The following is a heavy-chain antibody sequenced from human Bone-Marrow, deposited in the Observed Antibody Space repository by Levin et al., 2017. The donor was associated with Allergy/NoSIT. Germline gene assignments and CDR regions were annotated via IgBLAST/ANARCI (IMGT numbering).Heavy chain of an antibody. CDR1: EFIVSSNY. D-gene: IGHD5-12*01. J-gene: IGHJ6*02. Sequence: GGSLRLSCAASEFIVSSNYMSWVRQVPGKGLDWVSVIHSHGSAYYADSVKGRFTISRDNSKNTLYLRMNSLRVEDTAVYYCVARSNGMDVWGQGTTVTVSS. V-gene: IGHV3-66*01. CDR2: IHSHGSA. CDR3: VARSNGMDV.